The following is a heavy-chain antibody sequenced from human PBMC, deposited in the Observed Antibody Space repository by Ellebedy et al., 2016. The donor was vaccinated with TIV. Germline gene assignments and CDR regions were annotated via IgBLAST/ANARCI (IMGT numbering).Heavy chain of an antibody. J-gene: IGHJ6*02. D-gene: IGHD3-22*01. V-gene: IGHV3-9*01. CDR3: VRGSSVYAMDV. CDR1: GFTFDDYA. Sequence: GGSLRLXXAASGFTFDDYAMHWVRQAPGKGLEWVSGISWNSGTIGYADSVKGRFAISRDNAKNSLYLQMNSLRAEDTAVYFCVRGSSVYAMDVWGQGTTVTVSS. CDR2: ISWNSGTI.